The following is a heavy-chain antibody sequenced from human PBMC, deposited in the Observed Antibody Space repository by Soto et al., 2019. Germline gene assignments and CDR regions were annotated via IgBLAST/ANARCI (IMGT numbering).Heavy chain of an antibody. CDR1: GYTFTSSG. D-gene: IGHD3-22*01. CDR3: ARAFFYQGSDSRGYSFDAFDF. J-gene: IGHJ3*01. Sequence: QVQLVQSGAEVKKPGASVKVSCKASGYTFTSSGMSWVRQAPGQRLEWMGWISAHPGSSEYAQRFQGRVTMTSDISTSTAYMALRSLRSDDTAVDYCARAFFYQGSDSRGYSFDAFDFWGPGTLVTVSS. CDR2: ISAHPGSS. V-gene: IGHV1-18*01.